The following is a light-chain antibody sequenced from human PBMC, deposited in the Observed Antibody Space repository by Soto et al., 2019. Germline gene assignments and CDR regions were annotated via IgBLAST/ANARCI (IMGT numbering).Light chain of an antibody. CDR1: QSVSSY. V-gene: IGKV3-11*01. CDR3: QQRSNWPPDT. J-gene: IGKJ2*01. CDR2: DAS. Sequence: EIVLTQSPATLSLSPGERATLSCRASQSVSSYLAWYQQKPGQAPRLLIYDASNRATGIPARFSGSGSGTDFNLTISSLEPEDVAVYYCQQRSNWPPDTFGQGTKLEIK.